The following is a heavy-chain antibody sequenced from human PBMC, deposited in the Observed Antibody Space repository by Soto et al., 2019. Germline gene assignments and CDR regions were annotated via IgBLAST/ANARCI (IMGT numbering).Heavy chain of an antibody. D-gene: IGHD1-26*01. CDR1: GYTFTSYA. CDR3: ARVFVGATPFDY. Sequence: QVQLVQSGAEEKKPGASVKVSCKASGYTFTSYAMHWVRQAPGQRLEWMGWINAGNGNTKYSQKFQGRVTITRDTSASTAYMELTSLRSEDTAVYFCARVFVGATPFDYWGQGTLFTVSS. V-gene: IGHV1-3*05. CDR2: INAGNGNT. J-gene: IGHJ4*02.